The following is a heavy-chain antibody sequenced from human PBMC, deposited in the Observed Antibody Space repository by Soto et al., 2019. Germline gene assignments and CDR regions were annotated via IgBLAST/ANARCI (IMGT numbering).Heavy chain of an antibody. V-gene: IGHV3-23*04. D-gene: IGHD2-15*01. Sequence: EVQLVESGGGLVKPGGSLRLSCAASGFTFSSYAMSWVRQAPGKGLEWVSAISGSGGSTYYADSVKGRFTISRDNSKNTLYLQMNSLRAEDTAVYYCAKDAQALVVVVAATGWFDPWGQGTLVTVSS. CDR3: AKDAQALVVVVAATGWFDP. CDR2: ISGSGGST. J-gene: IGHJ5*02. CDR1: GFTFSSYA.